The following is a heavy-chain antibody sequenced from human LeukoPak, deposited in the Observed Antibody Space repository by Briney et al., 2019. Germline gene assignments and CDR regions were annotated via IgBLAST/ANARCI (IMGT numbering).Heavy chain of an antibody. Sequence: PSETLSLTCTVSGGSISSRSYYWGWIRQPPGKGLEWIGYIYHSGSTYYNPSLKSRVTISVDRSKNQFSLKLSSVTAADTAVYYCARDIDLSYFDYWGQGTLVTVSS. CDR1: GGSISSRSYY. J-gene: IGHJ4*02. CDR3: ARDIDLSYFDY. CDR2: IYHSGST. V-gene: IGHV4-30-2*01. D-gene: IGHD3/OR15-3a*01.